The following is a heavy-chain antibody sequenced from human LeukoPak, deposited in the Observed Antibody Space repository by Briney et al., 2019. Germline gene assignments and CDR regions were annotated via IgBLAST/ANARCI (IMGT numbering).Heavy chain of an antibody. D-gene: IGHD4-17*01. J-gene: IGHJ6*02. CDR1: GFTVSRNY. CDR3: ARSSTVTTSYYYYGMDV. Sequence: GGSLRLSCAVSGFTVSRNYMSWVRQAPGKGVEGVSGIYSGGSTYYADSVKGRFTISRDNSKNTLYLQMNSLRAEDTAVYYCARSSTVTTSYYYYGMDVWGQGTTVTVSS. V-gene: IGHV3-66*01. CDR2: IYSGGST.